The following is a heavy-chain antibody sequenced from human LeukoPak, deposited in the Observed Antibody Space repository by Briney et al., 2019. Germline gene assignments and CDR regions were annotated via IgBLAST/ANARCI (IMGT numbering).Heavy chain of an antibody. CDR1: GFTFSSHW. V-gene: IGHV3-7*01. CDR3: VRARISGGGAGFEY. Sequence: QTGGSLRLSCAVSGFTFSSHWMSWVRQAPGKGLEWVANVKQDGSEKSYVDSVKGRFTIFRDNAKNSMYLQMNSLRAVDTAVYYCVRARISGGGAGFEYCGQGTLVTVSS. CDR2: VKQDGSEK. D-gene: IGHD6-13*01. J-gene: IGHJ4*02.